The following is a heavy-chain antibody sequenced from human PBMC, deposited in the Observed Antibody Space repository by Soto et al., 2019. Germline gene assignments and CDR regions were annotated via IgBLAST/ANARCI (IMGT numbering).Heavy chain of an antibody. CDR3: ARDSNLGFDP. CDR2: INSDGSST. V-gene: IGHV3-74*01. J-gene: IGHJ5*02. CDR1: GFTFSNYW. D-gene: IGHD7-27*01. Sequence: PGGSLRLSCAASGFTFSNYWMHWVRQVPGKGLVWVSHINSDGSSTSYADSVKGRFTNSRDNAKNTLYLQMNSLRAEDTAVYYCARDSNLGFDPWGQGTLVTVSS.